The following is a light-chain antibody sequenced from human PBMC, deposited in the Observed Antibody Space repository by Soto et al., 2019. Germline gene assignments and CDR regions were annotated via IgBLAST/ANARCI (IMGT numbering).Light chain of an antibody. J-gene: IGLJ3*02. Sequence: QSALTQPASVSGSPGQSITISCTGTSNDVGGYNLVSWFQQHPGKAPKLMISEVNKRPSGVSNRFSGSKSANTASLAISGLQAEDEADYDCCSHVEGSSPPWVFGGGTKLTVL. CDR2: EVN. V-gene: IGLV2-23*02. CDR1: SNDVGGYNL. CDR3: CSHVEGSSPPWV.